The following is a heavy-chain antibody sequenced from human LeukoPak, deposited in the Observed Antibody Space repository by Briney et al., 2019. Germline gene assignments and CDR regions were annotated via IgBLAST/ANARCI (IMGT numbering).Heavy chain of an antibody. CDR2: ISGSGGST. Sequence: PGGSLRLSCAVSGITLSNYGMTWVRQAPGKGLEWVAGISGSGGSTNYADSVKGRFTISRDNPKNTLYLQLNSLRAEDSAVYYCARDSTYYYGSGSSGPHYFDSWGQGTLVTVSS. D-gene: IGHD3-10*01. J-gene: IGHJ4*02. CDR3: ARDSTYYYGSGSSGPHYFDS. V-gene: IGHV3-23*01. CDR1: GITLSNYG.